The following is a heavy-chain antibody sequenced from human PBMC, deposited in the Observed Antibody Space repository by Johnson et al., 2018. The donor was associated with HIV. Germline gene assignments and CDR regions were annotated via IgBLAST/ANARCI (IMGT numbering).Heavy chain of an antibody. J-gene: IGHJ3*02. CDR3: AKERSTYYKCWGGSAGNDAFDI. Sequence: QVQLVESGGGVVQPGRSLRLSCAASGFTFSSYAMHWVRQAPGKGLEWVAVISYDGSKKYYADSVKGRLTISRDNSKNTLYLQKNSLRSEDTAVYYCAKERSTYYKCWGGSAGNDAFDIWGQGTMVTVSS. CDR2: ISYDGSKK. CDR1: GFTFSSYA. V-gene: IGHV3-30-3*01. D-gene: IGHD2-15*01.